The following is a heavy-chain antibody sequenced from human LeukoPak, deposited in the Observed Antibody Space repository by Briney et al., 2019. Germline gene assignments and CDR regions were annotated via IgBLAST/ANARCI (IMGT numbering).Heavy chain of an antibody. V-gene: IGHV3-7*01. CDR1: GFSFSSYW. CDR3: ARVRTADWFDP. D-gene: IGHD3-10*01. Sequence: GGSLRLSCAASGFSFSSYWMTWVRQAPGKGLEWVANIKQDGSAQYYVDSVKGRFTISRDNAKNSLYLQMNSLRAEDTAVYYCARVRTADWFDPWGQGTLVTVSS. J-gene: IGHJ5*02. CDR2: IKQDGSAQ.